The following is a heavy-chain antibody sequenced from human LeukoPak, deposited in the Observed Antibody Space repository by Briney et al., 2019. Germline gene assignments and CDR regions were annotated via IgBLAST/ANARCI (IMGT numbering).Heavy chain of an antibody. D-gene: IGHD3-16*02. J-gene: IGHJ4*02. CDR1: GGSFSGYY. V-gene: IGHV4-34*01. Sequence: PSGTLSLTCAVYGGSFSGYYWSWIRQPPGKGLEWIGEINHSGSTNYNPSLKSRVTISVDTSKNQFSLKLSSVTAADTAVYYCARGVMITFGGVIVDYWGQGTLVTVSS. CDR2: INHSGST. CDR3: ARGVMITFGGVIVDY.